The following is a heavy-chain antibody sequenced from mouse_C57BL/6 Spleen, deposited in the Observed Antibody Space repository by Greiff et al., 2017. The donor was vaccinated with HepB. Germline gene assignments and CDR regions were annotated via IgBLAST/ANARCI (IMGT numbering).Heavy chain of an antibody. J-gene: IGHJ2*01. V-gene: IGHV1-15*01. D-gene: IGHD1-1*01. CDR3: ARGNYGSSRLSYFDY. Sequence: VQLQQSGAELVRPGASVTLSCKASGYTFTDYEMHWVKQTPVHGLEWIGVIDPETGGTAYKQKFKGKATLTADKSSSTAYMELRSLTSEDSAVYYCARGNYGSSRLSYFDYWGQGTTLTVSS. CDR2: IDPETGGT. CDR1: GYTFTDYE.